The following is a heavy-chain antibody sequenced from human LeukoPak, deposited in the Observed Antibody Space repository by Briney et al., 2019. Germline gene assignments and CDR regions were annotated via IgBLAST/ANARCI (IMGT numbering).Heavy chain of an antibody. Sequence: GGSLRLSCAASGFTFSSYWMSWVRQAPGKGLEWVANVKQDGSEKYYVDSVKGRFTISRDNAKNSLYLQMNSLRAEDTAVYYCAREQSMVRGVTSFDYWGQGTLVTVSS. V-gene: IGHV3-7*01. CDR2: VKQDGSEK. CDR1: GFTFSSYW. D-gene: IGHD3-10*01. CDR3: AREQSMVRGVTSFDY. J-gene: IGHJ4*02.